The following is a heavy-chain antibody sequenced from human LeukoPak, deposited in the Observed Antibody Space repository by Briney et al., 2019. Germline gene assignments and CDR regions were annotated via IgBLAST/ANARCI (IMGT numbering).Heavy chain of an antibody. CDR2: ISGSGGST. V-gene: IGHV3-23*01. CDR3: AKMAGYSSSWYFPGTNWFDP. D-gene: IGHD6-13*01. Sequence: GSLRLSCAASGFTFSSYAMSWVRQAPGKGLEWVSAISGSGGSTYYADSVKGRFTISRDNSKNTLYLQMNSLRAEDTAVYYCAKMAGYSSSWYFPGTNWFDPWGQGTLVTVSS. J-gene: IGHJ5*02. CDR1: GFTFSSYA.